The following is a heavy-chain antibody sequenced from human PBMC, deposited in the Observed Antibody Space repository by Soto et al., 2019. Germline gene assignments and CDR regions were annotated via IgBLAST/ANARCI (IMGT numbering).Heavy chain of an antibody. CDR1: GFTFSVYS. CDR2: MTSDMRTI. V-gene: IGHV3-48*02. J-gene: IGHJ4*02. D-gene: IGHD6-19*01. Sequence: EVQLVESGGGLVQPGGSLRLSCAASGFTFSVYSMNWIRQAPGKGLQWVSYMTSDMRTIRYADSVKGRFTISRDNAKKLVYLQMTSLRDEDTAVYYCARSVEGHFDYWGQGALVTVSS. CDR3: ARSVEGHFDY.